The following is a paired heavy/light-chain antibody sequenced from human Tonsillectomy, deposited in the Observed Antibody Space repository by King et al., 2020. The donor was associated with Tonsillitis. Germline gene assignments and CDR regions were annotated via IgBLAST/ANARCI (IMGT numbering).Light chain of an antibody. V-gene: IGKV1-39*01. Sequence: DIQMTQSPSSLSASAGDRVTITCRASQSISSYLNWYQHKPGKAPKLLIYAASSLQSGVPSRFSGSGSGTDFTLTINSVQPEDFATYYCQQSYSIVFTFGPGTKVDMK. CDR2: AAS. CDR1: QSISSY. J-gene: IGKJ3*01. CDR3: QQSYSIVFT.
Heavy chain of an antibody. J-gene: IGHJ6*02. D-gene: IGHD3-9*01. CDR3: ARRPGRARNFDWGGMDV. V-gene: IGHV1-18*04. CDR2: ISAYNGNT. CDR1: GYTFTNYG. Sequence: QVQLLQSGAEVKKPGASVKVSCKVSGYTFTNYGISWVRQAPGQGLEWMGWISAYNGNTKYAQKFEGRVTMTTDTATSTGNLEVRSLRSDDTAVYYCARRPGRARNFDWGGMDVWGQGTTVTVSS.